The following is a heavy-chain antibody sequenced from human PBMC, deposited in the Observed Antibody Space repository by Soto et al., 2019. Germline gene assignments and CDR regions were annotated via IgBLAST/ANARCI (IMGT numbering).Heavy chain of an antibody. CDR1: GGTFNTYT. J-gene: IGHJ1*01. Sequence: QVQLVQSGTDVKKPGSSVTVSCKASGGTFNTYTFSWVRQAPGQGLEWMGSIIPIFGTTHYAQSFQGRLSITADQSSTTTYMELRSLTSHYTALYYCGRIPRYSFPTSDPLDNWGQGTLVTVSP. CDR2: IIPIFGTT. V-gene: IGHV1-69*01. D-gene: IGHD1-26*01. CDR3: GRIPRYSFPTSDPLDN.